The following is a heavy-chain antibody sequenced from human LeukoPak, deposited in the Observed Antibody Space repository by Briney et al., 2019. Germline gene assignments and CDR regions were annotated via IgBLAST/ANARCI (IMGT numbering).Heavy chain of an antibody. CDR1: GFTFSSYA. CDR3: ARDLSTRYCSGGSCYPHYYYGMDV. D-gene: IGHD2-15*01. Sequence: PGGSLRLSCAASGFTFSSYAMSWVRQAPGKGLEWVAVIWYDGSNKYYADSVKGRFTISRDNSKNTLYLQMNSLRAEDTAVYYCARDLSTRYCSGGSCYPHYYYGMDVWGQGTTVTVSS. V-gene: IGHV3-33*08. CDR2: IWYDGSNK. J-gene: IGHJ6*02.